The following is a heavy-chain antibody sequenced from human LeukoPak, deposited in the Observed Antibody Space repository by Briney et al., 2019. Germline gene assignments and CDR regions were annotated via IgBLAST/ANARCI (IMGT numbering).Heavy chain of an antibody. J-gene: IGHJ4*02. V-gene: IGHV3-53*01. Sequence: GGSLRLSCAAYGFTVSSNYMSWVRQAPGKGLEWVSVIYSGGSTYYADSVKGRFTISRDNSKNTLYLQMNSLRAEDTAVYYCARGGSLWNFSNWGQGTLVTVSS. CDR3: ARGGSLWNFSN. CDR2: IYSGGST. D-gene: IGHD2/OR15-2a*01. CDR1: GFTVSSNY.